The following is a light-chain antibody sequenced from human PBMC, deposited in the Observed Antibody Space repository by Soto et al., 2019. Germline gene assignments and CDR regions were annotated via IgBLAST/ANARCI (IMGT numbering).Light chain of an antibody. CDR3: QQYNGYSGYT. Sequence: DIQMTQSPSTLSASVGDRVTITCRASQSISSWLAWYQQKPGKAPKLLIYQASSLESGVPSRFSGSGSGTEFTLTISSLQPDDVATYYCQQYNGYSGYTFGQGTKLEIK. CDR1: QSISSW. V-gene: IGKV1-5*03. CDR2: QAS. J-gene: IGKJ2*01.